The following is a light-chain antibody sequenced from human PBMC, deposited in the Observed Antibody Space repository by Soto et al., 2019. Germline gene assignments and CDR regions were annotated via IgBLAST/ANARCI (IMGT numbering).Light chain of an antibody. V-gene: IGKV3-20*01. CDR1: QTVSSTY. Sequence: IGLTQHQDTLSLSPGETATLSCRASQTVSSTYLAWYQHKPGRAPRLLIDGASSRAAGIPDRFSGSGSGTDFTLTISRLEPEDLAVYYCQQYDYLVTFGQGTKVDIK. CDR2: GAS. J-gene: IGKJ1*01. CDR3: QQYDYLVT.